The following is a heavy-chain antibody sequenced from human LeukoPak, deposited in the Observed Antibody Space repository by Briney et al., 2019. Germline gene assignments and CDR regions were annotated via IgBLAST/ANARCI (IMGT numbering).Heavy chain of an antibody. J-gene: IGHJ6*03. CDR3: ARTTEAHSWRTRYYDYYMDV. D-gene: IGHD6-13*01. CDR2: IYYSGST. CDR1: GGSISSYY. V-gene: IGHV4-59*01. Sequence: SETLSLTCTVSGGSISSYYWSWIRQPPGKGLEWIGYIYYSGSTNYNPSLKRRLTISVDTSKNQFSLKLSSVTAADTAVYYCARTTEAHSWRTRYYDYYMDVWGKGTTVAVSS.